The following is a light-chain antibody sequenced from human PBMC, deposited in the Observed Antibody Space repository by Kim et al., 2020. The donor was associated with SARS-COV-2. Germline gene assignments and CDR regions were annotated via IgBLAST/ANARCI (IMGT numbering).Light chain of an antibody. CDR3: SSYAGNRKV. J-gene: IGLJ3*02. CDR1: SSDVGGYDY. V-gene: IGLV2-8*01. CDR2: EVT. Sequence: QSALTQPPSVSGSPGQSITISCTGTSSDVGGYDYVSWYQQHPGEGPKLILHEVTKRPSGVPDRFSGSKSGNTASLTISGLQAEDEADYYCSSYAGNRKVFGGGTQLTVL.